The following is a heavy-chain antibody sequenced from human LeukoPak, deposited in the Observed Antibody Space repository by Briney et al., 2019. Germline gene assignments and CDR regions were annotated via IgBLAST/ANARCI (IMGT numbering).Heavy chain of an antibody. V-gene: IGHV4-39*07. CDR3: ARDHYYDGRGRFDP. Sequence: SETLSLTCSVSGGSVTSGTYHWGWIRQPPGKGLEWIGSVYFDGGTHYNPSLQSRVTVSVDTSKNQFSLRLSSVTAADTALYYCARDHYYDGRGRFDPWGQGTLVTVSS. D-gene: IGHD3-16*01. CDR1: GGSVTSGTYH. CDR2: VYFDGGT. J-gene: IGHJ5*02.